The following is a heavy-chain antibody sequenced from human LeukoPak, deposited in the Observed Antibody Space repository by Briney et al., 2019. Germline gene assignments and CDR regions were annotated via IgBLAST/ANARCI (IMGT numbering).Heavy chain of an antibody. V-gene: IGHV1-2*02. D-gene: IGHD2-15*01. CDR3: AKEADIVSFDL. J-gene: IGHJ2*01. CDR1: GYTFTGNH. CDR2: IDPNSGGT. Sequence: ASVKVSCKASGYTFTGNHVHWVRQAPGQGLEWMGWIDPNSGGTKYAQKFQDRVTMTSDTSISTAYMELSELRSDDTAVYFCAKEADIVSFDLWGRGTLVTVSS.